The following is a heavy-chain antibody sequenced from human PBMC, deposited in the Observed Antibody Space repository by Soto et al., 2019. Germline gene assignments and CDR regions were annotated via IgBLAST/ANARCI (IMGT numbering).Heavy chain of an antibody. Sequence: EVQLLESGGGLVQPGGSLRLSCAASGFTFSSYAMSWVRQAPGKGLEWVSAISGSGGSTYYADSVKGRFTISRDNSKNTLYLQMNSLRADDTAVYYCAKPYYDFWSGYYFDYWGQGTLVTVSS. V-gene: IGHV3-23*01. CDR3: AKPYYDFWSGYYFDY. CDR2: ISGSGGST. J-gene: IGHJ4*02. D-gene: IGHD3-3*01. CDR1: GFTFSSYA.